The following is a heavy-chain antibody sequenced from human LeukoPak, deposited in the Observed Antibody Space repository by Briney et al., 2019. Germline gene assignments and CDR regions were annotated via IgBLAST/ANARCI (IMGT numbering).Heavy chain of an antibody. J-gene: IGHJ5*02. CDR3: ARSGRGWAAGP. CDR1: GYTFTSYD. Sequence: ASVKVSCKASGYTFTSYDINWVRQATGQGLEWMGCMNPNNGGTKYAQNFQGRVTMTRDTSISTAYMELDRLRFDDTAVYYCARSGRGWAAGPWGQGTLVTVSS. CDR2: MNPNNGGT. V-gene: IGHV1-2*02. D-gene: IGHD6-13*01.